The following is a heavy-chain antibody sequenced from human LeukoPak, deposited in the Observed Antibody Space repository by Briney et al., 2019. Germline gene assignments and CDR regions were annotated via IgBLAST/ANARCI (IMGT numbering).Heavy chain of an antibody. D-gene: IGHD6-19*01. CDR3: ARLPTGVAGTVDC. CDR1: GYTFTDYY. CDR2: IHPRSGET. V-gene: IGHV1-2*02. J-gene: IGHJ4*02. Sequence: ASVKVSCKASGYTFTDYYMRWVRQVPGQGLECMGWIHPRSGETNYAQKFQGRLTMTRDTSISTAYMELSSLKSDDMALYYCARLPTGVAGTVDCWGQGTLVTVSS.